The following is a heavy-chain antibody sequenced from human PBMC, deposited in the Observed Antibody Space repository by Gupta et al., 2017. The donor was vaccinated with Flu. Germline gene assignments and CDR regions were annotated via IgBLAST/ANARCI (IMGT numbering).Heavy chain of an antibody. J-gene: IGHJ4*02. CDR2: IWYDEDYK. V-gene: IGHV3-33*01. D-gene: IGHD3-10*01. CDR3: ARDHFRGPMRAGYYSDY. Sequence: QVQLVEPGGDVVQPGGSLRLSCAASGFTFRAYGMQWVRQAPGNGLEWVAVIWYDEDYKYNADSGMGRVTISRDKSQNTLYLEMHSLRADEKAVYYCARDHFRGPMRAGYYSDYWGQGALGTVSS. CDR1: GFTFRAYG.